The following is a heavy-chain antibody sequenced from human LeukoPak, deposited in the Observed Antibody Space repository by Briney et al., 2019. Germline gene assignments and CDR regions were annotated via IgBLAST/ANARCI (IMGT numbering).Heavy chain of an antibody. V-gene: IGHV4-38-2*01. D-gene: IGHD2-2*02. J-gene: IGHJ4*02. Sequence: PSETLSLTCAVSGYSISSGYYWGRLRPPPGKGLEWIGSIYHSGSTYYNPSLKSRFTISGDTSKNQFSLQLNSVTAADTAVYYCARGTSRYSDYFDYWGQGTLVTVSS. CDR3: ARGTSRYSDYFDY. CDR1: GYSISSGYY. CDR2: IYHSGST.